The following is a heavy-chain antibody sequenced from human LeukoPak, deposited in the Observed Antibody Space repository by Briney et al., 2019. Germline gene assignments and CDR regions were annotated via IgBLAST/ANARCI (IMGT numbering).Heavy chain of an antibody. Sequence: GGSLRLSCAASGFTFSSYWMHWVRQAPGKGLEWVSRMDENGGTIDYADSVKGRFTISRDNAKDTLYLQMNSLRAEDTAMYYCAIDRLSYDWSDYRFHYWGQGARVTVSS. CDR1: GFTFSSYW. J-gene: IGHJ4*01. D-gene: IGHD3-22*01. V-gene: IGHV3-74*01. CDR3: AIDRLSYDWSDYRFHY. CDR2: MDENGGTI.